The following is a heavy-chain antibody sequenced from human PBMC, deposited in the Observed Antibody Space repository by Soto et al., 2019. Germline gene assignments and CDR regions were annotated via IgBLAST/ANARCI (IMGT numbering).Heavy chain of an antibody. CDR1: GYTFTSYD. CDR2: ISAYNGNT. D-gene: IGHD6-13*01. CDR3: ARGIAAAGTYYYYYMDV. J-gene: IGHJ6*03. Sequence: GASVKVSCKASGYTFTSYDINWVRQATGQGLEWMGWISAYNGNTNYAQKLQGRVTMTTDTSTSTAYMELRSLRSDDTAVYYCARGIAAAGTYYYYYMDVWGKGTTVTVSS. V-gene: IGHV1-18*01.